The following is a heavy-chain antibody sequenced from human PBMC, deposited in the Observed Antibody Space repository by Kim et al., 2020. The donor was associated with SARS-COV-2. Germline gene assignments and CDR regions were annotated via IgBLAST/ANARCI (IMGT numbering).Heavy chain of an antibody. CDR2: INHSGNT. J-gene: IGHJ6*02. D-gene: IGHD1-7*01. CDR3: ARDRPQLTWWSGTTRYYGMDV. CDR1: GGSFSGYY. Sequence: SETLSLTCAVYGGSFSGYYWSWIRQPPGKGLEWIGEINHSGNTNYNPSLKSRVTISVDTSKIQFSLKLNSVTAADTAVYYCARDRPQLTWWSGTTRYYGMDVWGQGTTVTVSS. V-gene: IGHV4-34*01.